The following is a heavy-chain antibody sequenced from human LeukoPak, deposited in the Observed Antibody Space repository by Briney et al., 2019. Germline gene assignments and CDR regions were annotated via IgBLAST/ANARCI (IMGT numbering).Heavy chain of an antibody. CDR3: ARADYDYVWGSYRQYYFDY. J-gene: IGHJ4*02. CDR2: INPNSGGT. V-gene: IGHV1-2*02. Sequence: ASVKVSCKASGYTFTGYYMYWVRQAPGQGLEWMGWINPNSGGTNYAQKFQGRVTMTRDTSISTAYMELSRLRSDDMAVYYCARADYDYVWGSYRQYYFDYWGQRTLVTVSS. D-gene: IGHD3-16*02. CDR1: GYTFTGYY.